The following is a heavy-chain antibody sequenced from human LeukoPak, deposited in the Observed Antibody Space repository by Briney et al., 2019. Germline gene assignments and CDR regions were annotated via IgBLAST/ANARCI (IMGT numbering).Heavy chain of an antibody. J-gene: IGHJ4*02. CDR2: IYNDGST. CDR3: ARDPTSGWYYFDY. Sequence: GGSLRLSCAASGFTFSDYYMNWVRQAPGKGLEWVSVIYNDGSTYYADSVKGRFTISRDNSKNTLYLQMNSLRAEDTAVYYCARDPTSGWYYFDYWGRGTLVTVSS. CDR1: GFTFSDYY. V-gene: IGHV3-53*01. D-gene: IGHD6-19*01.